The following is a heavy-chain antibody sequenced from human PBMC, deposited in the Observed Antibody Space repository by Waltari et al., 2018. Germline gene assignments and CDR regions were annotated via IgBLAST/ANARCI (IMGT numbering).Heavy chain of an antibody. D-gene: IGHD5-12*01. CDR1: GGSFSGYS. CDR3: ARLGLKWLPYYYYGMDV. J-gene: IGHJ6*02. Sequence: QVQLQQWGAGLLKPSATLSLTCAVYGGSFSGYSRNWIRTAHGKGLEWIGEINHSGSTNYNPSLKSRVTISVDTSKNQFSLKLSSVTAADTAVYYCARLGLKWLPYYYYGMDVWGQGTTVTVSS. CDR2: INHSGST. V-gene: IGHV4-34*01.